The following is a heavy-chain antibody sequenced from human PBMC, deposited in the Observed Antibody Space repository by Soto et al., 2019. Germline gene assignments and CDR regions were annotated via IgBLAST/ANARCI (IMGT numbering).Heavy chain of an antibody. V-gene: IGHV4-31*03. CDR2: IYYSGST. CDR1: GGSISSGGYY. D-gene: IGHD1-26*01. Sequence: QVQLQESGPGLVKPSQTLSLTCTVSGGSISSGGYYWSWIRQHPGKGLEWIGYIYYSGSTYYNPCHKSRVTISVHTSKNPFSLKLSSVTAADTAVYYCARGKREPVDFDYWGQGTLVTVSS. CDR3: ARGKREPVDFDY. J-gene: IGHJ4*02.